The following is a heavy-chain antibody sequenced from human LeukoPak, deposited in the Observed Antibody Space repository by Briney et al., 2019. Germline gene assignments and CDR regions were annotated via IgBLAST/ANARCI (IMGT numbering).Heavy chain of an antibody. Sequence: GGSLRLSCAASGFTFSTYGMHWVRQAPGKGLEWVALIWYDGSNKYYADSVKGRFTISRDNSKNTLYLQMNSLTAEDTAVYYCARDQGCSSTSCYSLFFHYWGQGTLVTVSS. CDR2: IWYDGSNK. CDR3: ARDQGCSSTSCYSLFFHY. D-gene: IGHD2-2*01. J-gene: IGHJ4*02. V-gene: IGHV3-33*01. CDR1: GFTFSTYG.